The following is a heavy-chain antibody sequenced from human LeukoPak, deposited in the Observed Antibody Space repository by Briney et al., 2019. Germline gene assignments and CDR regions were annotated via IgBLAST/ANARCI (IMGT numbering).Heavy chain of an antibody. V-gene: IGHV1-2*02. CDR1: GYTFTGYY. Sequence: ASVKVSCEASGYTFTGYYMHWVRQAPGQGLEWMGWINPNSGGTNYEQKFQGRVTMTRDTSISTAYMELRGLRSDDTAVYYCARGSALSGEELRANDYWGQGTLVSVSS. J-gene: IGHJ4*02. CDR3: ARGSALSGEELRANDY. D-gene: IGHD1-7*01. CDR2: INPNSGGT.